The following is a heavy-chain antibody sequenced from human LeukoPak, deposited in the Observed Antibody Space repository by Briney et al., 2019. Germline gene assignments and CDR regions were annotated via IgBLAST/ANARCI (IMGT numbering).Heavy chain of an antibody. CDR2: IIPIFGTA. CDR1: GGTFNSYA. D-gene: IGHD6-13*01. J-gene: IGHJ3*02. Sequence: GASVKVSCKASGGTFNSYAISWVRQAPGQGLEWMGGIIPIFGTANYAQKLQGRVTITPDESTSTAYMELSSLRSEDTAVYYCARDWYSSSWYRWGAFDIWGQGAMVTVSS. V-gene: IGHV1-69*13. CDR3: ARDWYSSSWYRWGAFDI.